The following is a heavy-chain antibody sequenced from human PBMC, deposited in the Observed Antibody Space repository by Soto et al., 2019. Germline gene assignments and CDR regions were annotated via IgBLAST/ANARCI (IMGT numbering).Heavy chain of an antibody. CDR1: GFTFTSYW. Sequence: GGSLRLSCVASGFTFTSYWMSWVRQAPGKGLEWVANIKGDGSEKGYVDSVKGRLTISRDNAKNSVYLQMNRLRVEDTALYYCGRDEVRNGVGVWGQGTTVTVSS. CDR3: GRDEVRNGVGV. CDR2: IKGDGSEK. V-gene: IGHV3-7*01. J-gene: IGHJ6*02.